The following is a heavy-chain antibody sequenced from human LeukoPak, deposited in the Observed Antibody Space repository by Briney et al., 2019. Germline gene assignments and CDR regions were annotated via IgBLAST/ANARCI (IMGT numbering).Heavy chain of an antibody. D-gene: IGHD4-17*01. Sequence: GSLRLSCAASGFTFSSYAMSWVRQAPGEGLEWVSAISGSGGSTYYADSVKGRFTISRDNSKNTLYLQMNSLRAEDTAVYYCAKVTTYDGWFDPWSQGTLVTVSS. CDR3: AKVTTYDGWFDP. V-gene: IGHV3-23*01. CDR1: GFTFSSYA. CDR2: ISGSGGST. J-gene: IGHJ5*02.